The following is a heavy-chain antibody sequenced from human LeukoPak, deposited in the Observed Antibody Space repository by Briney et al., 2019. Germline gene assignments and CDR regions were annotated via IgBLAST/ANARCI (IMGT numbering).Heavy chain of an antibody. CDR2: IKEDGSEK. J-gene: IGHJ4*02. CDR3: ATPMRFDY. CDR1: GFTFSSYW. Sequence: PGGSPRLSCAASGFTFSSYWMRWVRQAPGKGLEWVANIKEDGSEKYYVDSVKGRFTVFRDNAKKSLYLQMNSLRDEDTAVYYCATPMRFDYWGQGTLVTVSS. V-gene: IGHV3-7*05.